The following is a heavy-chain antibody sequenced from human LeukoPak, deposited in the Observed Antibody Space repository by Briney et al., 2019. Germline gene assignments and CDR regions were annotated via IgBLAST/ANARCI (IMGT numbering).Heavy chain of an antibody. D-gene: IGHD3-10*01. V-gene: IGHV4-59*01. Sequence: SETLSLTCTVSGGSISSYYWSWIRQPPGKGLEWIGYIYYSGSTNYNPSLKSRVTISVDTSKNQFSLKLSSVTAADTAVYYCAREGVEGYGSGSYYYEYGMDVWGQGTTVTVSS. CDR1: GGSISSYY. CDR2: IYYSGST. J-gene: IGHJ6*02. CDR3: AREGVEGYGSGSYYYEYGMDV.